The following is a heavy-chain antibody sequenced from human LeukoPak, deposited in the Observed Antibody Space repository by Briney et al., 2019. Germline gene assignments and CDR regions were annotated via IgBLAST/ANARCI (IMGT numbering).Heavy chain of an antibody. CDR1: GGSISSYY. J-gene: IGHJ5*02. Sequence: SETLSLTRTVSGGSISSYYWSWIRQPPGKGLEWIGYIYYSGYTNYNPSLKSRVTISVDTSKKQFSLKLSSVTAADTAVYYCAREKIAYYDNSGRGWFDPWGQGTLVTVSS. CDR2: IYYSGYT. D-gene: IGHD3-22*01. CDR3: AREKIAYYDNSGRGWFDP. V-gene: IGHV4-59*12.